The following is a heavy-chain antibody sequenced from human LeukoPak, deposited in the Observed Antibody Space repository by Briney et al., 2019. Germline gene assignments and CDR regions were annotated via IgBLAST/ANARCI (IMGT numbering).Heavy chain of an antibody. Sequence: PGVSLRLSCAASGFTFSSYAMHWVRQAPGKGLEWVAVISYDGSNKYYADSVKGRFTISRDNSKNTLYLQMNSLRAEDTAVYYCARDLGLWFTGILDYWGQGTLVTVSS. V-gene: IGHV3-30-3*01. J-gene: IGHJ4*02. D-gene: IGHD5-18*01. CDR2: ISYDGSNK. CDR3: ARDLGLWFTGILDY. CDR1: GFTFSSYA.